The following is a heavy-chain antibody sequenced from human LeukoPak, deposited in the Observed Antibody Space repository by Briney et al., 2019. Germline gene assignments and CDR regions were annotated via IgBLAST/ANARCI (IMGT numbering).Heavy chain of an antibody. Sequence: PETLSLTCAVYGGSFSGYYWSWIRQPPGRGLEWIGEINHSGSTNYNPSLKSRVTISVDTSKNQFSLKLSSVTAADTAVYYCARGVQWLVPLFDYWGQGTLVTVSS. CDR2: INHSGST. J-gene: IGHJ4*02. D-gene: IGHD6-19*01. V-gene: IGHV4-34*01. CDR3: ARGVQWLVPLFDY. CDR1: GGSFSGYY.